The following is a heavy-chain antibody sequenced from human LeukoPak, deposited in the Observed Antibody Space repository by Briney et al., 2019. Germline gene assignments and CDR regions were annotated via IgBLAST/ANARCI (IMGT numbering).Heavy chain of an antibody. Sequence: GGSVRLSRPASGFAFNYAWVRWVGQAPAKGLEGIGRIKSKPDGGPPHHAAPVKGRYTISRDDSKNTLYLQMNTLQIDDTAVYYWTTENWGRGYYWGEGTLITVSS. CDR3: TTENWGRGYY. CDR2: IKSKPDGGPP. J-gene: IGHJ4*02. V-gene: IGHV3-15*01. D-gene: IGHD3-16*01. CDR1: GFAFNYAW.